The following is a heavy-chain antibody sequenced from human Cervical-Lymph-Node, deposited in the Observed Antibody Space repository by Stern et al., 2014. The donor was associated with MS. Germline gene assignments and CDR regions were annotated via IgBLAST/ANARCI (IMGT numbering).Heavy chain of an antibody. D-gene: IGHD3-10*01. Sequence: EVHLVESGGGLVQPGGSLRLSCAASGFTFTTYWMSWVRQAPGKGLEWVANIKQDGSEKYYVGSVKGRFTISRDNAKNSLYLQMNSLRAEDTAVYYCARDTRVTSVRGLHYFYYGMDVWGQGTTVTVSS. J-gene: IGHJ6*02. V-gene: IGHV3-7*01. CDR1: GFTFTTYW. CDR2: IKQDGSEK. CDR3: ARDTRVTSVRGLHYFYYGMDV.